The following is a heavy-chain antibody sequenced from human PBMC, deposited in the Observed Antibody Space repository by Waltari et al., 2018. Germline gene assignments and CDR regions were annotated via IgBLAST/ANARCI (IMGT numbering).Heavy chain of an antibody. CDR1: GGSFSGYY. V-gene: IGHV4-34*01. CDR3: ARVAAAFDY. D-gene: IGHD6-13*01. J-gene: IGHJ4*02. CDR2: INHSGST. Sequence: QVQLQQWGAGLLKPSETLSLNCAVYGGSFSGYYWSWIRQPPGKGLEWIGEINHSGSTNYNPSLKSRVTISVDTSKNQFSLKLSSVTAADTAVYYCARVAAAFDYWGQGTLVTVSS.